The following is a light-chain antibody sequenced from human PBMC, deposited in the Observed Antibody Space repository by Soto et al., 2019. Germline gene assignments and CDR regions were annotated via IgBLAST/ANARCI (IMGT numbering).Light chain of an antibody. CDR1: QNIRRY. J-gene: IGKJ4*01. CDR3: QQTSNIPFT. V-gene: IGKV1-39*01. Sequence: DIQMTQSPSSLSASVGDRVTITCRASQNIRRYLNWYQQKQGKAPKLLIYARSSLQSGFPSRFSGSGSGADFTLTISSLQPEDFATYYCQQTSNIPFTFGGGTKVEN. CDR2: ARS.